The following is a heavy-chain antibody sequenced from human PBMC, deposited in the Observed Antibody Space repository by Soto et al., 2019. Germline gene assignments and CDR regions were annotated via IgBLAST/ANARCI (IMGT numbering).Heavy chain of an antibody. J-gene: IGHJ4*02. CDR3: ARGRRDSSGYYKVYYFDY. Sequence: SETLSLTCTVSGGSISSYYWSWIRQPPGKGLEWIGYIYYSGSTNYNPSLKSRVTISVDTSKNQFSLKLSSVIAADTAVYYCARGRRDSSGYYKVYYFDYWGQGSLVTVSS. D-gene: IGHD3-22*01. CDR2: IYYSGST. V-gene: IGHV4-59*12. CDR1: GGSISSYY.